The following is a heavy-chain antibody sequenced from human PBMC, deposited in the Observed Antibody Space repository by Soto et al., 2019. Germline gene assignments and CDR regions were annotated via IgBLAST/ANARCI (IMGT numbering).Heavy chain of an antibody. V-gene: IGHV4-31*03. CDR3: ARTRRYNWNYADY. J-gene: IGHJ4*02. Sequence: NPSETLSLTCTVSGGSISSGGYYWSWIRQHPGKGLEWIGYIYYSGSTYYNPSLKSRVTISVDTSKNQFSLKLSSVTAADTAVYYCARTRRYNWNYADYWGQGTLVTVSS. CDR1: GGSISSGGYY. D-gene: IGHD1-20*01. CDR2: IYYSGST.